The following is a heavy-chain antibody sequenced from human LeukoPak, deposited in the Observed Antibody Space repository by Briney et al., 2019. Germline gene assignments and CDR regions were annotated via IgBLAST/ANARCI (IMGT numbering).Heavy chain of an antibody. CDR1: GGTFSSYA. J-gene: IGHJ5*02. V-gene: IGHV1-69*05. Sequence: GASVKVSCKASGGTFSSYAISWVRQAPGQGLEWMGGIIPIFGTANYAQKFQGRVTITTDESTSTAYMELSSLRSEDTAVYYCAREALGGNWRLFDPWGQGTLVTVSS. CDR3: AREALGGNWRLFDP. CDR2: IIPIFGTA. D-gene: IGHD1-1*01.